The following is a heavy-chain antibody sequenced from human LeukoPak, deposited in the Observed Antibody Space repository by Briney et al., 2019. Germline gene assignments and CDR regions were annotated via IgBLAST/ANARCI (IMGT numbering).Heavy chain of an antibody. CDR2: ISGSGGST. J-gene: IGHJ4*02. V-gene: IGHV3-23*01. CDR1: GFTFSSYA. CDR3: ARGGYCSSTSCYRRGFDY. D-gene: IGHD2-2*02. Sequence: PGGSLRLSCAASGFTFSSYAMSWVRQAPGKGLEWVSAISGSGGSTYYADSVKGRFTISRDNSKNTLYLQMNSLRAEDTAVYYCARGGYCSSTSCYRRGFDYWGQGTLVTVSS.